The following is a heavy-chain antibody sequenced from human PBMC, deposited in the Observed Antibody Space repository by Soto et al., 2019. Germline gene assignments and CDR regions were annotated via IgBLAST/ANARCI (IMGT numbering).Heavy chain of an antibody. J-gene: IGHJ4*02. CDR1: GFTFSSYA. CDR3: AKRIMSTIGHFDS. CDR2: ISGIGHST. D-gene: IGHD1-1*01. Sequence: RGSLRLSCAASGFTFSSYAMGWVRQAPGKGLEWVSSISGIGHSTYYADSVKGRFTVSRGNSKNTLHLQMNSLRAEDTAVYYCAKRIMSTIGHFDSWGQGTLVTVSS. V-gene: IGHV3-23*01.